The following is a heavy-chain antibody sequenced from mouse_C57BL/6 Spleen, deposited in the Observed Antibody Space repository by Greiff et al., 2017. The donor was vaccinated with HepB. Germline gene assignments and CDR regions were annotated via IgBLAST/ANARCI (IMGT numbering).Heavy chain of an antibody. CDR1: GYTFTSYW. CDR2: IDPSDSYT. J-gene: IGHJ3*01. Sequence: QVQLQQSGAELVMPGASVKLSCKASGYTFTSYWMHWVKQRPGQGLEWIGEIDPSDSYTNYNQKFKGKSTLTVDKSSSTAYMQLSSLTSEDSAVYYCARVYDGYSWFAYWGQGTLVTVSA. V-gene: IGHV1-69*01. D-gene: IGHD2-3*01. CDR3: ARVYDGYSWFAY.